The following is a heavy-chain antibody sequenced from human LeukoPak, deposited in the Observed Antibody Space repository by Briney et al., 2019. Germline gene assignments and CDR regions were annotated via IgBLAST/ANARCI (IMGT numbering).Heavy chain of an antibody. J-gene: IGHJ4*02. CDR1: GFTFSSYG. D-gene: IGHD1-26*01. V-gene: IGHV3-33*01. CDR3: ARGRVGPTLFDY. Sequence: GGSLRLSCAASGFTFSSYGMHWVRQAPGKGLEWVAVIWYDGSNKYYADSVKGRFTISRDNSKNTLYLQMNSLRAEDTAVYYCARGRVGPTLFDYWGQGTLVTVSS. CDR2: IWYDGSNK.